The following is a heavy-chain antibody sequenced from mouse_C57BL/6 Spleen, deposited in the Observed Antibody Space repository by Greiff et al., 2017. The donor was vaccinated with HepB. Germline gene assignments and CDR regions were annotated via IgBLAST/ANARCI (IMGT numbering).Heavy chain of an antibody. J-gene: IGHJ2*01. CDR3: ARAGEANPYYFDY. Sequence: VQLQQPGAELVKPGASVKLSCKASGYTFTSYWMQWVKQRPGQGLEWIGEIDPSDSYTNYNQKFKGKATLTVNTSSSTAYMQHSSLTAEDSAVYYCARAGEANPYYFDYWGQGTTLAVSS. CDR2: IDPSDSYT. CDR1: GYTFTSYW. V-gene: IGHV1-50*01. D-gene: IGHD3-2*02.